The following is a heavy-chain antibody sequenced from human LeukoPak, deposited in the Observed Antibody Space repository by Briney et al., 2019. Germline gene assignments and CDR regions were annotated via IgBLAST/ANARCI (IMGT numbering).Heavy chain of an antibody. J-gene: IGHJ4*02. D-gene: IGHD6-13*01. V-gene: IGHV4-34*01. CDR1: GGSFSGYY. CDR3: ARVRNRWYVFDY. Sequence: SETLSLTCAVYGGSFSGYYWSWIRQPPGKGLEWIGEINHSGSTSYNPSLKSRVTISVDTSKNQFSLKLSSVTAADTAVYYCARVRNRWYVFDYWGQGTLVTVSS. CDR2: INHSGST.